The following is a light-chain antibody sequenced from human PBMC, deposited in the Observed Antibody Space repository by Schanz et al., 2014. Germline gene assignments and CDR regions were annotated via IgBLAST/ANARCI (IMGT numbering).Light chain of an antibody. J-gene: IGLJ3*02. CDR1: SGHSSYI. Sequence: QLVLTQSSSASASLGSSVKLTCTLSSGHSSYIIAWHQQQSGKAPRYLMKLEGSGNYNKGSGVPDRFSGSSSGADRYLTISNLQPEDEADYYCETWDSNTHKMFGGGTKLTVL. CDR2: LEGSGNY. V-gene: IGLV4-60*03. CDR3: ETWDSNTHKM.